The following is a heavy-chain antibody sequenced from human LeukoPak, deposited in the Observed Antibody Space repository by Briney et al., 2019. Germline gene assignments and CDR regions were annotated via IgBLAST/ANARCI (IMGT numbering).Heavy chain of an antibody. V-gene: IGHV4-4*08. Sequence: PSETLSLTCTVSGGSISSYYWSWIRQPPGKGLEWIGYIYTSGSTNYNPSLKSRVTMSVDTSKNQFSLKLSSVTAADTAVYYCARDITVAQLLFYRRSYYYGMDVWGQGTTVTVSS. CDR2: IYTSGST. CDR3: ARDITVAQLLFYRRSYYYGMDV. D-gene: IGHD6-6*01. CDR1: GGSISSYY. J-gene: IGHJ6*02.